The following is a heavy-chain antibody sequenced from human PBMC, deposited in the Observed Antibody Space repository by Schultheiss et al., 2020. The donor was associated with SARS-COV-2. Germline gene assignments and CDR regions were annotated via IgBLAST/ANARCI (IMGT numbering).Heavy chain of an antibody. CDR1: GGSFSGYY. CDR3: ARADLQNWFDP. J-gene: IGHJ5*02. Sequence: SETLSLTCAVYGGSFSGYYWSWIRQPPGKGLEWIGEINHSGSTNYNPSLKSRVTMSVDTSKNQFSLKLSSVTAVDTAVYYCARADLQNWFDPWGQGTLVTVSS. V-gene: IGHV4-34*01. CDR2: INHSGST.